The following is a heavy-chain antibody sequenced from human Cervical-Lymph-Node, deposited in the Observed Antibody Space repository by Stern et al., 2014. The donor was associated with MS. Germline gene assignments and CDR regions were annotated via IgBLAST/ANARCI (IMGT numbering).Heavy chain of an antibody. D-gene: IGHD4-11*01. V-gene: IGHV1-2*02. CDR3: ARQYYGMDV. J-gene: IGHJ6*02. Sequence: VQLVQSGAEMKKPGASVKVSCKASGYTFTDYYMHWVRQAPGQGLEWMGWINPDNGDTDSVKKFQGRVTMTRDTSISTAYMELSRLSSDDAAMYYCARQYYGMDVWGQGTTVTVSS. CDR2: INPDNGDT. CDR1: GYTFTDYY.